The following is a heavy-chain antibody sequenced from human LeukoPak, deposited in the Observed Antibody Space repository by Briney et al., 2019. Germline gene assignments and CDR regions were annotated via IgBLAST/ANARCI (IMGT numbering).Heavy chain of an antibody. V-gene: IGHV4-59*01. Sequence: SETLSLTCTLSGGSISTYYWSWIRQPPGKGLEWIGYIYLSGSTNYNPSLKSRVTISVDTSKNQFSLKLSSVTAADTAVYYCARGGGYASPIGYWGQGALVTVSS. CDR1: GGSISTYY. D-gene: IGHD5-12*01. J-gene: IGHJ4*02. CDR3: ARGGGYASPIGY. CDR2: IYLSGST.